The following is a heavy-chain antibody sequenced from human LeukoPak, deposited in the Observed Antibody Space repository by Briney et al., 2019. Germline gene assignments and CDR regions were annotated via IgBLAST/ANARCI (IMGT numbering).Heavy chain of an antibody. V-gene: IGHV3-48*01. Sequence: GGSLRLSCAASGFTFSSYSMNWVRQAPGKGLEWVSYISSSSSTIYYADSVKGRFTISRDNAKNSLYLQMNSLRAEDTAVYYCARDIGGRLAAASPFDYWGQGTLVTVSS. CDR2: ISSSSSTI. CDR1: GFTFSSYS. J-gene: IGHJ4*02. CDR3: ARDIGGRLAAASPFDY. D-gene: IGHD6-13*01.